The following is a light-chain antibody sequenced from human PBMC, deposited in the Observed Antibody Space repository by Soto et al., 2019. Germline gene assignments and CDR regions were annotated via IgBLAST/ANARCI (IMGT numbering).Light chain of an antibody. CDR2: DAF. J-gene: IGKJ1*01. CDR3: QPYNTWPSWT. Sequence: MTLTPAPLSVSSGDKATLSCRASQSVSSNLAWYQQKPGQAPRLLIYDAFARATGIPARFSGSGSGTEFTLTISSLQSDDFAVYYCQPYNTWPSWTFAQGAKADI. V-gene: IGKV3-15*01. CDR1: QSVSSN.